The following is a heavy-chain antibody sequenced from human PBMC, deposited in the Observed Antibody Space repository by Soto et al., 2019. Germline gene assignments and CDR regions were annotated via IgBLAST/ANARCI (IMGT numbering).Heavy chain of an antibody. Sequence: ASVKVSCKASGYTFTSYGISWVRQAPGQGLEWMGWISAYNGNTNYAQKLQGRVTMTTDTSTSTAYMELRSLRSGDTAVYYCARDRDWAKYYYDSSGYYYFDYWGQGTLVTVSS. V-gene: IGHV1-18*01. CDR3: ARDRDWAKYYYDSSGYYYFDY. CDR2: ISAYNGNT. D-gene: IGHD3-22*01. CDR1: GYTFTSYG. J-gene: IGHJ4*02.